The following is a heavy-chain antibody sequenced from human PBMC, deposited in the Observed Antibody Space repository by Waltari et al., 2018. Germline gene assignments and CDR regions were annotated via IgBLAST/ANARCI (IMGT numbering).Heavy chain of an antibody. V-gene: IGHV3-7*01. CDR2: IMTDGREE. J-gene: IGHJ3*02. CDR3: VRDQWFAFDI. Sequence: EVQLVESGGGLVQPGGSLRLSCAACGFTLSNYWMSWVRQAPGKGPEWVANIMTDGREEYYVDSVRGRFTISRDNAKNSLYLQMNSLRPEDTAVYYCVRDQWFAFDIWGQGTMVTVSS. D-gene: IGHD3-22*01. CDR1: GFTLSNYW.